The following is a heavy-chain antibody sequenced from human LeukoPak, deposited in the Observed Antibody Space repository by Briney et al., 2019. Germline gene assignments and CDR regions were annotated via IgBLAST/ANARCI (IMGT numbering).Heavy chain of an antibody. CDR2: ISWNSGSI. J-gene: IGHJ4*02. D-gene: IGHD6-19*01. V-gene: IGHV3-9*01. Sequence: SLRLSCAASGFTFDDYAMHWVRQAPGKGLEWVSGISWNSGSIGYEDSVKGRFTISRDNAKNSLYLQMNSLRAEDTALYYCAKIGSSGWYGRDYFDYWGQGTLVTVSS. CDR3: AKIGSSGWYGRDYFDY. CDR1: GFTFDDYA.